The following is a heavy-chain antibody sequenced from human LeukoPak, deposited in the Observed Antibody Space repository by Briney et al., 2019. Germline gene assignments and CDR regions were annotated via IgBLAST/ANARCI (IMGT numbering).Heavy chain of an antibody. CDR1: GFTFSSYA. CDR2: ISYDGSNK. CDR3: ARDGSRGDGYNLSYYYYYGMDV. V-gene: IGHV3-30-3*01. Sequence: GGSLRLSCAAPGFTFSSYAMHWVRQAPGKGLEWVAVISYDGSNKYYADSVKGRFTISRDNSKNTLYLQMNSLRAEDTAVYYCARDGSRGDGYNLSYYYYYGMDVWGQGTTVTVSS. D-gene: IGHD5-24*01. J-gene: IGHJ6*02.